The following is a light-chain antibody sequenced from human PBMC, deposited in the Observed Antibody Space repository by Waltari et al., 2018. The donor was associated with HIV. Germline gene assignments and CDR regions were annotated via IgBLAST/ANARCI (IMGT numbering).Light chain of an antibody. V-gene: IGLV2-14*01. CDR3: SSYTSSSTLV. Sequence: QSALTQPASVSGSPGQSITISCTRTTSAVGAYKYVSWYTQHPGKAPKLMIYEVSNRPSGVSNRFSGSKSGNTASLTISGLQAEDEADYFCSSYTSSSTLVFGSGTKVTVL. CDR2: EVS. J-gene: IGLJ1*01. CDR1: TSAVGAYKY.